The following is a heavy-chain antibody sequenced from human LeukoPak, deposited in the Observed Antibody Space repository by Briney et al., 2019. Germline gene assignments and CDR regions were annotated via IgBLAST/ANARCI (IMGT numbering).Heavy chain of an antibody. CDR2: VKQDGSEK. Sequence: GGSLRLSCAASGFTFSDYWMSWVRQAPGKGLEWVANVKQDGSEKYYVDSVKGRFTIFRDNAKNSLYLQMNSLRAEDTAVYYCARDKYFSADWGQGTLVTVSS. CDR3: ARDKYFSAD. J-gene: IGHJ4*02. D-gene: IGHD2/OR15-2a*01. V-gene: IGHV3-7*01. CDR1: GFTFSDYW.